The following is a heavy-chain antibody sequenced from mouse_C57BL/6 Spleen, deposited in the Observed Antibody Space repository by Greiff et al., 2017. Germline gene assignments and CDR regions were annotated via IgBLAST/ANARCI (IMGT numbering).Heavy chain of an antibody. J-gene: IGHJ1*03. D-gene: IGHD4-1*01. CDR3: ARSNSGTYWYFDV. Sequence: LQQPGAELVKPGASVKLSCKASGYTFTSYWMHWVKQRPGQGLEWIGMIHPNSGSTNYNEKFKSKATLTVDKSSSTAYLQLSSLTSADSAVYYCARSNSGTYWYFDVWGTGTTVTVSS. CDR2: IHPNSGST. CDR1: GYTFTSYW. V-gene: IGHV1-64*01.